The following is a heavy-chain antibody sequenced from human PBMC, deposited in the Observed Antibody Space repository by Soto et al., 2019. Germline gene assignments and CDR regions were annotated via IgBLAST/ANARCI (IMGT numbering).Heavy chain of an antibody. Sequence: PSETLSLTCAVYGGSFSGYSWTWISQPPGKGPEWIGEGNHDGNTNYNPSLKSRVTISVDTAKNQFSVKLTSVTAADTAVYYCARSGSGIGCQYWGQGTPVTVSS. CDR2: GNHDGNT. CDR3: ARSGSGIGCQY. CDR1: GGSFSGYS. V-gene: IGHV4-34*01. D-gene: IGHD3-10*01. J-gene: IGHJ4*02.